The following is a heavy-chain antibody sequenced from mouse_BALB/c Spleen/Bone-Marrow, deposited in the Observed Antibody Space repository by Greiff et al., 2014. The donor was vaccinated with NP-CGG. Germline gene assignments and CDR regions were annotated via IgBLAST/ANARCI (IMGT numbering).Heavy chain of an antibody. CDR3: ARIYHCGRGDFDN. CDR1: GFNIKDTY. D-gene: IGHD1-1*01. CDR2: IDPANGNT. Sequence: EVQLQQSGAELVKPGASVKLSCTASGFNIKDTYMHWVKQRPEQGLEWIGRIDPANGNTKYDPKFQGKATITADTSSNTAYLQLSSLTSEYTAVDYCARIYHCGRGDFDNWGQGTTLTV. J-gene: IGHJ2*01. V-gene: IGHV14-3*02.